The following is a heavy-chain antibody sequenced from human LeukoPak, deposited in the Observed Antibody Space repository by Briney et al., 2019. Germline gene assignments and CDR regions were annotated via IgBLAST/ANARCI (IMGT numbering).Heavy chain of an antibody. D-gene: IGHD3-22*01. V-gene: IGHV1-69*13. CDR3: ARATYYYDSSGYPYQYGMDV. Sequence: GASVKVSCKASGYTFTSYGISWVRQAPGQGLEWMGGIIPIFGTANYAQKFQGRVTITADESTSTAYMELSSLRSEDTAVYYCARATYYYDSSGYPYQYGMDVWGQGTTVTVSS. CDR2: IIPIFGTA. CDR1: GYTFTSYG. J-gene: IGHJ6*02.